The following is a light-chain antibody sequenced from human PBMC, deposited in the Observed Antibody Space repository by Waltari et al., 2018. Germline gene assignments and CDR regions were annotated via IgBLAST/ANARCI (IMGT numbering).Light chain of an antibody. J-gene: IGLJ3*02. CDR1: YLGSKS. CDR3: QVLDVINNHVV. Sequence: SYVLTQPPSVSVAPGKTATFSCEGHYLGSKSVQWYQQKPGQAPVLVLYDDSVRPSGIPERFSGSNSDNTATLTVSRVEVGDEADYYCQVLDVINNHVVFGGGTKLTV. CDR2: DDS. V-gene: IGLV3-21*03.